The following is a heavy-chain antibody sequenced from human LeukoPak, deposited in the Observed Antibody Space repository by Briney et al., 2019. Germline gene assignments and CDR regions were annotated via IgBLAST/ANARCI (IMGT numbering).Heavy chain of an antibody. D-gene: IGHD2/OR15-2a*01. J-gene: IGHJ5*01. Sequence: SETLSLTCGLKGGSFGDHFWGWFRQSPGKGLEWIGEVNQRGTININPSLKSRVAISVETSKNQFSLKLASVTAADTAVYYCARINLWPGNWIDSWGQGSLVTVSS. CDR3: ARINLWPGNWIDS. CDR2: VNQRGTI. CDR1: GGSFGDHF. V-gene: IGHV4-34*01.